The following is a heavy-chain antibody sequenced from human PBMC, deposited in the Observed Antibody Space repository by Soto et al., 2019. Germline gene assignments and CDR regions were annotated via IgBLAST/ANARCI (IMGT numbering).Heavy chain of an antibody. V-gene: IGHV3-33*01. CDR1: GFTFSSYR. CDR3: ARKDTSTWTFDY. J-gene: IGHJ4*02. CDR2: IWYDGSNK. D-gene: IGHD6-13*01. Sequence: PGGSLRLSCAASGFTFSSYRMHWVRQAPGKGLEWVAVIWYDGSNKYYADSVKGRFTISRDNSKDTLYLQMNSLRAEDTAVYYCARKDTSTWTFDYWGQGTLVTVSS.